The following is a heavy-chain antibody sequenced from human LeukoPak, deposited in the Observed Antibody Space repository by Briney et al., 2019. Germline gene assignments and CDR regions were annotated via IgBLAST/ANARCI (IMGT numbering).Heavy chain of an antibody. D-gene: IGHD6-6*01. CDR1: GGTFSSSA. CDR3: ARDGYSSSSQENWFDP. J-gene: IGHJ5*02. V-gene: IGHV1-69*05. Sequence: GASVKVSCKASGGTFSSSAISWVRQAPGQGLEWMGGIIPIFGTANCAQKLQGRVTMTTDTSTSTAYMELRSLRSDDTAVYYCARDGYSSSSQENWFDPWGQGTLVTVSS. CDR2: IIPIFGTA.